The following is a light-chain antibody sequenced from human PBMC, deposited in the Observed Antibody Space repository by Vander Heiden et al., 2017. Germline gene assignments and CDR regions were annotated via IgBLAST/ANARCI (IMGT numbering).Light chain of an antibody. CDR2: GAS. CDR1: QSVSSY. V-gene: IGKV3-15*01. CDR3: QQYSNWPPYT. Sequence: ELVLTQSPATLSVSPGERATLSCRASQSVSSYLAWYQQKPGQAPRLLIYGASTRATGIPARFSGSGSGTDFTLTISSLQSEDFAVYYCQQYSNWPPYTFGQGTKLEIK. J-gene: IGKJ2*01.